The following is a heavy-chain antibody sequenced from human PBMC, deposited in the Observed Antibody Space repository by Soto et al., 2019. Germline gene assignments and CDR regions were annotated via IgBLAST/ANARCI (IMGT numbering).Heavy chain of an antibody. V-gene: IGHV1-69*01. CDR2: ITPIFGTT. D-gene: IGHD6-19*01. CDR1: GGTLRNYA. J-gene: IGHJ4*02. Sequence: QVQLVQSGAEVKKPGSSVKVSCKASGGTLRNYAISWERQAPGQGLEWMGGITPIFGTTNYAQKFQVRAMNTADESTNTAYMELSSLRSEETAIYYSARAPGYSSGWHDYWGEGTRITVSS. CDR3: ARAPGYSSGWHDY.